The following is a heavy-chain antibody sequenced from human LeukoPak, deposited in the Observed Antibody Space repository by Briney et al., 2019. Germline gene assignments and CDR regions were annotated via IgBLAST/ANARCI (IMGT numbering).Heavy chain of an antibody. CDR1: GGTFSSYA. J-gene: IGHJ4*02. CDR2: IIPIFGTA. CDR3: ASITGQWLRFDY. Sequence: SVEVSCKASGGTFSSYAISWVRQAPGQRLEWMGGIIPIFGTADYTQKFQGRVTITADESTSTAYMELSSLRSEDTAVYYCASITGQWLRFDYWGQGTLVTVSS. D-gene: IGHD6-19*01. V-gene: IGHV1-69*13.